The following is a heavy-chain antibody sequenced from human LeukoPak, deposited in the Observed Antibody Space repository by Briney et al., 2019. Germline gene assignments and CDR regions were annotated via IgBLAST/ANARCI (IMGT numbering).Heavy chain of an antibody. CDR1: GYTFTSYG. Sequence: ASVKVSCKASGYTFTSYGISWVRQAPGQGLEWMGWISAYNGNTNYAQKLQGRVTMTTDTSTSTAYMELRSLRSDDTAVYYCARATGHYDILTATWFDPWGQGTLVTVSS. D-gene: IGHD3-9*01. V-gene: IGHV1-18*01. CDR2: ISAYNGNT. J-gene: IGHJ5*02. CDR3: ARATGHYDILTATWFDP.